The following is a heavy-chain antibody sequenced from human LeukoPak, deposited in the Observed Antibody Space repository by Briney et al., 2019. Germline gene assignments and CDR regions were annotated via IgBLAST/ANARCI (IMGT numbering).Heavy chain of an antibody. CDR3: ARHLTSNYVKRYFDL. Sequence: SETLSLTCAVYGGSFSGYYWSWIRQPPGKGLEWIGEINHSGSTNYNPPLKSRVTISVDTSKNQFSLKLNSVTAADTAVYYCARHLTSNYVKRYFDLWGRGTLVTVSS. CDR2: INHSGST. J-gene: IGHJ2*01. V-gene: IGHV4-34*01. CDR1: GGSFSGYY. D-gene: IGHD3-10*02.